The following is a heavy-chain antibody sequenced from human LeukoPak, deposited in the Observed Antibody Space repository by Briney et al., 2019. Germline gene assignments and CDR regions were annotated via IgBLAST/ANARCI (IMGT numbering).Heavy chain of an antibody. CDR3: ARDGYYDWGSYRYRVHDY. CDR2: IIPIFGTA. CDR1: GGTFSSYA. D-gene: IGHD3-16*02. V-gene: IGHV1-69*05. Sequence: GASVKVSCKASGGTFSSYAISWVRQAPGQGLEWMGRIIPIFGTANYAQKFQGRVTITTDESTSTAYMELSSLRSEDTAVYYCARDGYYDWGSYRYRVHDYWGQGTLVTVSS. J-gene: IGHJ4*02.